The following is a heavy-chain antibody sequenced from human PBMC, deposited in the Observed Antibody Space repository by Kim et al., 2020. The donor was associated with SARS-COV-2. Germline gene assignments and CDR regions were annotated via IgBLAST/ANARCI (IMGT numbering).Heavy chain of an antibody. V-gene: IGHV3-30*04. CDR3: ASDLTMIPGVVSPHYLTVYWMDV. D-gene: IGHD3-10*01. J-gene: IGHJ6*01. CDR1: GFSFSAFA. CDR2: ISYDGNSK. Sequence: GGSLRLSCAASGFSFSAFAMYWVRQAPGKGLEWVAFISYDGNSKYSADSVKGRFTISSDDSKNTLFLQLNSLRTENTAVYYCASDLTMIPGVVSPHYLTVYWMDVWGLGTTVTVSS.